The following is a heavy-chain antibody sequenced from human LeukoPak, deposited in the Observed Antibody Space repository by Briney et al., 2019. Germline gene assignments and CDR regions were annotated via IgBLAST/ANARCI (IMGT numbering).Heavy chain of an antibody. CDR3: ASDESYGSAHRGAAFDI. D-gene: IGHD3-10*01. V-gene: IGHV4-34*01. J-gene: IGHJ3*02. CDR2: INHSGST. Sequence: SETLSLTCAVYGGSFSGYYWSWIRQPPGKGLEWIGEINHSGSTNYNPSLKSRVTISVDTSKNQFSLKLSSVTAADTAVYYCASDESYGSAHRGAAFDIWGQGTMVTVSS. CDR1: GGSFSGYY.